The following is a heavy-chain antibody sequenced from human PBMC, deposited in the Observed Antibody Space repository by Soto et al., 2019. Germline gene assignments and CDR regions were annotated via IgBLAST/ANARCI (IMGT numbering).Heavy chain of an antibody. CDR3: ARDGAAPEYDYYYGMDV. D-gene: IGHD6-6*01. CDR1: GGTFSSYA. CDR2: IIPIFGTA. J-gene: IGHJ6*02. V-gene: IGHV1-69*06. Sequence: QVQLVHSGAEVKKPGSSVKVSCKASGGTFSSYAISWVRQAPGQGLEWMGGIIPIFGTANYAQKFQGRVTITADKSTSTAYMELSSLRSEDTAVYYCARDGAAPEYDYYYGMDVWGQGTTVTVSS.